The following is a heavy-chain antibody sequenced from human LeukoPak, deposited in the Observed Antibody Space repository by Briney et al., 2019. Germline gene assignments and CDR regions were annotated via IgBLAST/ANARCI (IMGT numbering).Heavy chain of an antibody. CDR2: INHSGST. CDR3: ARVGDGPKFGSHGAFDI. V-gene: IGHV4-34*01. J-gene: IGHJ3*02. CDR1: GGSFSGYY. Sequence: SETLSLTCAVYGGSFSGYYWSWIRQPPGKGLEWIGEINHSGSTNYNPSLKSRVTISVDTSKNQFSLKLSSVTAADTAVYYCARVGDGPKFGSHGAFDIWGQGTMVTVSS. D-gene: IGHD5-24*01.